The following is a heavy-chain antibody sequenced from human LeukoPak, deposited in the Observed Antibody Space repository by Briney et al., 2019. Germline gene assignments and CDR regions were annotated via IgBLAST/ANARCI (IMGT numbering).Heavy chain of an antibody. V-gene: IGHV4-4*07. J-gene: IGHJ4*02. Sequence: SETLSLTCTVSSGSISSYYWSWIRQPAGKGLEYIGHIYTSGSASYNPSLKSRVTMSVDTSKKQFSLELSSVTAADTAMYYCARGLLVGNSGYYFDYWGQGTLVTVSS. D-gene: IGHD5-12*01. CDR3: ARGLLVGNSGYYFDY. CDR1: SGSISSYY. CDR2: IYTSGSA.